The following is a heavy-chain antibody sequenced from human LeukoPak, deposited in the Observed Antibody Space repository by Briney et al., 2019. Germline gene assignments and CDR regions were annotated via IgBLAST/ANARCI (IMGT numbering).Heavy chain of an antibody. Sequence: PSETLSLTCTVSGGSISSYYWSWIRQPPGKGLEWIGYIYYSGSTNYNPSLKSRVTISVDTSKNQFSLKLSSVTAADTAVYYCATLSMIDAFDIWGQGTMVTASS. J-gene: IGHJ3*02. D-gene: IGHD3-22*01. CDR1: GGSISSYY. CDR2: IYYSGST. CDR3: ATLSMIDAFDI. V-gene: IGHV4-59*01.